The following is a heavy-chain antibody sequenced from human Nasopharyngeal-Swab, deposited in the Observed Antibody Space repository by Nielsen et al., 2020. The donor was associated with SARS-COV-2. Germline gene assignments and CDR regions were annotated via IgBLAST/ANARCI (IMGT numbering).Heavy chain of an antibody. J-gene: IGHJ6*02. V-gene: IGHV1-69*13. CDR3: ARVRGRSSSFQGGMDV. Sequence: SVKVSCKASGYTFTSYAISWVRQAPGQGLEWMGGIIPIFGTANYAQKFQGRVTITADESTSTAYMELSSLRSEDTAVYYCARVRGRSSSFQGGMDVWGQGTTVTVS. D-gene: IGHD6-6*01. CDR2: IIPIFGTA. CDR1: GYTFTSYA.